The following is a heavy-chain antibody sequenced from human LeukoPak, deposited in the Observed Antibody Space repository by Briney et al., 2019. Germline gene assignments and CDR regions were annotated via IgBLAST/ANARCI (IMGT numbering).Heavy chain of an antibody. CDR3: ARSGDRREFYYYYMDV. V-gene: IGHV3-30*02. J-gene: IGHJ6*03. Sequence: PGGSLRLSCAASGFTFSSYGMHWVRQAPGKGLEWVAFIRYDGSNKYYADSVKGRFTISRDNSKNTLYLQMNSLRAEDTAVYYCARSGDRREFYYYYMDVWGKGTTVTVSS. CDR1: GFTFSSYG. CDR2: IRYDGSNK. D-gene: IGHD3-10*01.